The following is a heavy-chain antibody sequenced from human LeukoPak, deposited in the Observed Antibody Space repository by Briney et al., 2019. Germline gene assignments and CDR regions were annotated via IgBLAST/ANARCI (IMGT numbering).Heavy chain of an antibody. CDR2: IKQDGSEK. CDR3: ARDMTTVTTNWFDP. Sequence: GGSLRLSCAASGFTFSSYWMSWARQAPGKGLEWVANIKQDGSEKYYVDSVKGRFTISRDNAKNSLYLQMNSLGAEDTAVYYCARDMTTVTTNWFDPWGQGTLVTVSS. J-gene: IGHJ5*02. V-gene: IGHV3-7*01. D-gene: IGHD4-17*01. CDR1: GFTFSSYW.